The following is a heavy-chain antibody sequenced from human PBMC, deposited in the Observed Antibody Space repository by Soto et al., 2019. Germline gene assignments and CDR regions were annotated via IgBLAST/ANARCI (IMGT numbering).Heavy chain of an antibody. CDR1: GFTFSSYG. CDR2: IWYDGSNK. J-gene: IGHJ4*02. Sequence: QVQLVESGGGVVQPGRSLRLSCAASGFTFSSYGMHWVRQAPGKGLEWVAVIWYDGSNKYYADSVKGRFTISRDNSKNTLYLQMNSLRAEDTAVYYCARALGVYCGVDCALDYWGQVTLVTVSS. D-gene: IGHD2-21*02. CDR3: ARALGVYCGVDCALDY. V-gene: IGHV3-33*01.